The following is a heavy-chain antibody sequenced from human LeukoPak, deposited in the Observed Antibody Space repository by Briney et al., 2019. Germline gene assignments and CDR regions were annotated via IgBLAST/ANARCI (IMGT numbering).Heavy chain of an antibody. CDR3: ARDKEGFGDYYYYYMDV. CDR2: ISTTGSSI. J-gene: IGHJ6*03. D-gene: IGHD3-10*01. V-gene: IGHV3-11*04. Sequence: GGSLRLSCAASGFTVSRNYMSWVRQAPGRGLEWVSYISTTGSSIYYADSVKGRFTISRDNAKNSLYLQMNSLRAEDTAVYYCARDKEGFGDYYYYYMDVWGKGTTVTVSS. CDR1: GFTVSRNY.